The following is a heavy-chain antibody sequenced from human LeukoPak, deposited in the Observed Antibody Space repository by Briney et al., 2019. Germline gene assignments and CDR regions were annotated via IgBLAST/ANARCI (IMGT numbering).Heavy chain of an antibody. V-gene: IGHV4-30-2*01. J-gene: IGHJ5*02. Sequence: SQTLSLTCAVSGGSISSGGYSWSWIRQPPGKGLEWIGYVYHSGSTYYNPSLKSRVTISVDTSKNQFSLKLSSVTAADTAVYYCARYKGSSWSYGPYNWFDPWSQGTLVTVSS. CDR3: ARYKGSSWSYGPYNWFDP. CDR2: VYHSGST. CDR1: GGSISSGGYS. D-gene: IGHD6-13*01.